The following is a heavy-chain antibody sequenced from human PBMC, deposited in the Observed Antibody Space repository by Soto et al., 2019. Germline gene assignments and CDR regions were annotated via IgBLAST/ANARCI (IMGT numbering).Heavy chain of an antibody. CDR3: ARANIAAAGTHYY. CDR2: IYYSGTT. D-gene: IGHD6-13*01. V-gene: IGHV4-61*01. Sequence: QVQLQESGPGLVKPSETLSLTCTVSGDSVSSDSYYWSWIRQPPGKGLEWIGYIYYSGTTNYNPSLKSRVTVSVVTSQNQFSLKLTSVTAADTAVYYCARANIAAAGTHYYWGQGTLVTVSS. CDR1: GDSVSSDSYY. J-gene: IGHJ4*02.